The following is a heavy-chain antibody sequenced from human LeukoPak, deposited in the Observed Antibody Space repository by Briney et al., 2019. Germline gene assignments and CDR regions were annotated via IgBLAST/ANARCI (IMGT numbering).Heavy chain of an antibody. CDR3: ARGYYDSSGYYQRGQGVSDY. V-gene: IGHV3-48*03. Sequence: GGSLRLSCAASGFTFSSYEMNWVRQAPGKGLEWVSYISSSGSTIYYADSVKGRFTISRDNAKNSLYLQMNSLRAEDTAVYYCARGYYDSSGYYQRGQGVSDYWGQGTLVTVSS. D-gene: IGHD3-22*01. J-gene: IGHJ4*02. CDR1: GFTFSSYE. CDR2: ISSSGSTI.